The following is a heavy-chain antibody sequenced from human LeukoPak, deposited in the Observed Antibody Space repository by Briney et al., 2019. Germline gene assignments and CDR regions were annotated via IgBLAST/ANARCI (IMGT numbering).Heavy chain of an antibody. Sequence: ASVKVSCKASGYSFTSYYMHWVRQAPGQGLEWMGIINPSVGSTSCAQKLQGRVTMTRDTSTSTVYMELSSLRSEDTAVYYCARVPLGSFGIDYWGQGTLVTVSS. CDR2: INPSVGST. J-gene: IGHJ4*02. V-gene: IGHV1-46*04. CDR1: GYSFTSYY. CDR3: ARVPLGSFGIDY. D-gene: IGHD2-15*01.